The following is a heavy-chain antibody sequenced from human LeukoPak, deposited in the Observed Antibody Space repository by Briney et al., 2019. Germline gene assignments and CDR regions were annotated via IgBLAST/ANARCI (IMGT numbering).Heavy chain of an antibody. CDR3: ARGRARDSSGYPNY. V-gene: IGHV4-59*01. D-gene: IGHD3-22*01. J-gene: IGHJ4*02. CDR1: GGSISSYY. CDR2: IYYSGST. Sequence: SETLSLTCTVSGGSISSYYWSWIRQPPGKGLEWIGYIYYSGSTNYNPSLKSRVTISVDTSKNQFSLKLSSVTAVDTAVYYCARGRARDSSGYPNYWGQGTLVTVSS.